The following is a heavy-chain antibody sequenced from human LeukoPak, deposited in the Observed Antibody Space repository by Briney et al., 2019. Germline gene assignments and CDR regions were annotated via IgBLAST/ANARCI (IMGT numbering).Heavy chain of an antibody. Sequence: SETLSLTCAVYGGSFSGYYWSWIRQPPGKGLEWIGEINHSGSTNYNPPRKSRVTISVDTSKNQFSLKLSSVTAADTGVYYCARVGVAARPESFDYWGQGTLVTVSS. CDR1: GGSFSGYY. CDR3: ARVGVAARPESFDY. CDR2: INHSGST. V-gene: IGHV4-34*01. D-gene: IGHD6-6*01. J-gene: IGHJ4*02.